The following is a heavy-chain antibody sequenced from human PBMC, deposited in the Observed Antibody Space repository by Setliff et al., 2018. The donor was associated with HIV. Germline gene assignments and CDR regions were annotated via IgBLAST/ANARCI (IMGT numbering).Heavy chain of an antibody. V-gene: IGHV4-59*08. J-gene: IGHJ4*02. CDR2: IYYTGST. CDR3: ARQGNIVVVTSFDY. CDR1: GGSISGHF. D-gene: IGHD2-21*02. Sequence: LSLTCTVSGGSISGHFWSWFRQPPGKGLEWIGYIYYTGSTNYDPSFKSRVTISLDTSKNQFSLNLNSVTAADTTVYYCARQGNIVVVTSFDYWGQGTLVTVSS.